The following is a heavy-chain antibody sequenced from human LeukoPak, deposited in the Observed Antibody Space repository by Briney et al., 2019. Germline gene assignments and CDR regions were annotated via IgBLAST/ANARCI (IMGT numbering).Heavy chain of an antibody. CDR2: INPNSGGT. CDR1: GYTFTGYY. CDR3: ARSKYSSSWYWYNYYYYGMDV. Sequence: ASVKVSCKASGYTFTGYYMHWVRQAPGQGLEWMGWINPNSGGTNYAQKFQGRVTMTRDTSISTAYMELSSLRSEDTAVYYCARSKYSSSWYWYNYYYYGMDVWGQGTTVTVSS. V-gene: IGHV1-2*02. D-gene: IGHD6-13*01. J-gene: IGHJ6*02.